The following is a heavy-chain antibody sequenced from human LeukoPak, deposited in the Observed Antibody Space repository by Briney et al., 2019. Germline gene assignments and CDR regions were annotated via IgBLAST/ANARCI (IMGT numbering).Heavy chain of an antibody. CDR1: GDSVSSNSAT. J-gene: IGHJ4*02. CDR3: ARDLAGFGGYSYGMVDY. D-gene: IGHD5-18*01. V-gene: IGHV6-1*01. Sequence: SQTLSLTCAISGDSVSSNSATWKWIRQSPSRGLEWLGRTYYRSKWYNDYALSVKSRITINPDTSKNQFSLQLNSVTPEDTAVYYCARDLAGFGGYSYGMVDYWGQGTLVTVSS. CDR2: TYYRSKWYN.